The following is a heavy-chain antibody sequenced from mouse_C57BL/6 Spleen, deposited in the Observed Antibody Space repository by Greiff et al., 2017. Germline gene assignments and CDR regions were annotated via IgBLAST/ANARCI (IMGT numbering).Heavy chain of an antibody. J-gene: IGHJ3*01. D-gene: IGHD2-4*01. CDR1: GFTFSSYG. CDR2: ISSGGSYT. CDR3: ARPYDYDDGPFAY. Sequence: EVQGVESGGDLVKPGGSLKLSCAASGFTFSSYGMSWVRQTPDKRLEWVATISSGGSYTYYPDSVKGRFTISRDNAKNTLYLQMSSLKSEDTAMYYCARPYDYDDGPFAYWGQGTLVTVSA. V-gene: IGHV5-6*01.